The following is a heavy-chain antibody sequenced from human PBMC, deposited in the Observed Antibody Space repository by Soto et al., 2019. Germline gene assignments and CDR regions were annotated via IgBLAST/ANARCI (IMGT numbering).Heavy chain of an antibody. CDR1: GITFRNYG. CDR2: ISDSGST. CDR3: AKGRRSGSPLPSDF. Sequence: EVQLLDSGGGLVQPGGSLRLSCAASGITFRNYGMSWVRQAPGKGLEWVSGISDSGSTYYADTVKGLFTISRDNSKNMLYLQMNSLRVEDTAVYYCAKGRRSGSPLPSDFWGQGTLVTVSS. D-gene: IGHD1-26*01. V-gene: IGHV3-23*01. J-gene: IGHJ4*02.